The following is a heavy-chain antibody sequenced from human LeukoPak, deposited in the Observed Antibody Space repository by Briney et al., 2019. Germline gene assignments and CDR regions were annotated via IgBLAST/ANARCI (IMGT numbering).Heavy chain of an antibody. D-gene: IGHD1-26*01. V-gene: IGHV3-43*02. Sequence: PVVSLRLSCAASGFTFDDYAMHWVRQAPGKGLQWVSLISGDGGSTYYADSVKGRFTISRDNSKNSLYLQMNSLRTEDTALYYCAKDVGGSDDAFDIWGQGTMVTVSS. J-gene: IGHJ3*02. CDR1: GFTFDDYA. CDR3: AKDVGGSDDAFDI. CDR2: ISGDGGST.